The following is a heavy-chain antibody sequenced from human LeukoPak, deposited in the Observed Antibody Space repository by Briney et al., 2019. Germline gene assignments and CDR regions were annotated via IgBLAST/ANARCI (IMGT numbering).Heavy chain of an antibody. D-gene: IGHD5-18*01. CDR3: ARSGRGYSYGYRAFDI. V-gene: IGHV4-59*01. CDR1: GGSISSYY. Sequence: PSETLSLTCTVSGGSISSYYWSWIRQPPGKGLEWVGYIYYSGSTNSNPSLKSRVTISVDTSENQFSLKLSSVTAADTAVYYCARSGRGYSYGYRAFDIWGQGTMVTVSS. CDR2: IYYSGST. J-gene: IGHJ3*02.